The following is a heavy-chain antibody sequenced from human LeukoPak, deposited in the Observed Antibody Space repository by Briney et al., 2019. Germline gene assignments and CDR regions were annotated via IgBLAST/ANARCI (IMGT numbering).Heavy chain of an antibody. CDR2: IYHSGST. J-gene: IGHJ4*02. D-gene: IGHD3-10*01. CDR3: ARTPSRTRVFDY. Sequence: RTSETLSLTCTVSNGSISSVGYYWSWIRQNPGKGLEFIGYIYHSGSTYYNPSLKRPITISMDTSENQFSLRLTAVTAADSAIYYCARTPSRTRVFDYWGQGTLVTVSS. CDR1: NGSISSVGYY. V-gene: IGHV4-31*01.